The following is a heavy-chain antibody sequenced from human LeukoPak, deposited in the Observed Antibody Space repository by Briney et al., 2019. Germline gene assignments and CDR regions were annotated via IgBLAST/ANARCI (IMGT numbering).Heavy chain of an antibody. J-gene: IGHJ4*02. CDR1: GFTFSSYG. CDR3: ARLVDSSGYF. CDR2: IYSGGNT. V-gene: IGHV3-NL1*01. Sequence: GGSLRLSCAASGFTFSSYGMHWVRQAPGKGLEWVSVIYSGGNTDYAESVKGRFTISRDTSKNTLYLQMNSLRAEDTAVYYCARLVDSSGYFWGQGTLVTVS. D-gene: IGHD3-22*01.